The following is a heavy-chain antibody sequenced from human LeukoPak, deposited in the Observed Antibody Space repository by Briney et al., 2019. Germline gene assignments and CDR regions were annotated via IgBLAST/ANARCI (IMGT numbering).Heavy chain of an antibody. D-gene: IGHD3-10*01. CDR2: INSDGSST. Sequence: PGGSLRLSCAASGFTFSSYAMSWVRQAPGKGLVWVSRINSDGSSTSYADSVKGRFTISRDNAKNTLYLQMNSLRAEDTAVYYCARDQFRNYYYYMDVWGKGTTVTISS. J-gene: IGHJ6*03. CDR1: GFTFSSYA. V-gene: IGHV3-74*01. CDR3: ARDQFRNYYYYMDV.